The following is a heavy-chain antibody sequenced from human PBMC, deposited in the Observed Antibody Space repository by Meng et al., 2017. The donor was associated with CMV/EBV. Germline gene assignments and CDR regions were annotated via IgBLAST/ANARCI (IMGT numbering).Heavy chain of an antibody. V-gene: IGHV4-34*01. CDR3: AKDNCCLGKYQLLYEYSYYYGMDV. D-gene: IGHD2-2*02. CDR1: GGSISSYY. Sequence: SETLSLTCTVSGGSISSYYWSWIRQPPGKGLEWIGEINHSGSTNYNPSLKSRVTISVDTSKNQFSLKLSSVTAADTAVYYCAKDNCCLGKYQLLYEYSYYYGMDVWGQGTTVTVSS. J-gene: IGHJ6*02. CDR2: INHSGST.